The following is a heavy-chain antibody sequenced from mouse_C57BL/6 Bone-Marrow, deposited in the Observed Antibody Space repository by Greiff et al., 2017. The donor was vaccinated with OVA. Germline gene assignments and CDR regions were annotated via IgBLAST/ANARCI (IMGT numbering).Heavy chain of an antibody. Sequence: QVHVKQSGAELARPGASVKLSCKASGYTFTSYGISWVKQRTGQGLEWIGEIYPRSGNTYYNEKFKGKATLTADKSSSTAYMELRSLTSEDSAVYFCATYYSNYRLAMDYRGQGTSVTVSS. CDR2: IYPRSGNT. J-gene: IGHJ4*01. D-gene: IGHD2-5*01. CDR1: GYTFTSYG. CDR3: ATYYSNYRLAMDY. V-gene: IGHV1-81*01.